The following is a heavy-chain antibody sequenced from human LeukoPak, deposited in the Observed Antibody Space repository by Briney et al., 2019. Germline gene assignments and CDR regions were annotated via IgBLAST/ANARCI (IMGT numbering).Heavy chain of an antibody. CDR1: GGSFSGYY. D-gene: IGHD6-13*01. Sequence: TSETLSLTCAVYGGSFSGYYWTWIRQPPGKGLEWIGEINHSGSTKYNPSLESRVTISVDTSKNQFSLRVSSVTAADTAVYYCARGEYSTSDFYYSGMDVWGQGTTVTVSS. J-gene: IGHJ6*02. CDR2: INHSGST. CDR3: ARGEYSTSDFYYSGMDV. V-gene: IGHV4-34*01.